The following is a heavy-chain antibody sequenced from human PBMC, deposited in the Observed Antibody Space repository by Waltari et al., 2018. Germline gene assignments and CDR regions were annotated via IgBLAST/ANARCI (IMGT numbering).Heavy chain of an antibody. J-gene: IGHJ4*02. Sequence: QVQLQESGPGLVKPSETLSLTCTVSGGSIDTYYWSWIRQPPGKGLEWIAYIFSSGTTYYNPSLESRVTISVDTSKNQFSLNLNSVTAADTALYYCARFNPRSGNCFLDYWGQGTLVTVSS. CDR1: GGSIDTYY. V-gene: IGHV4-59*01. CDR2: IFSSGTT. D-gene: IGHD3-10*01. CDR3: ARFNPRSGNCFLDY.